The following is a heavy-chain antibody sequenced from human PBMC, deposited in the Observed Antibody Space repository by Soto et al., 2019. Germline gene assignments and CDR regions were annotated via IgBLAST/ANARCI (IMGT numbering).Heavy chain of an antibody. Sequence: QLQLVQSGAEVKKPGVSVKVSCKVSGYTLVELSMHWVRQAPGKGLEWMGGYDPEDGETIYAQTFQGRVTMTEDTSTDTAYMELSSLRSEDTAVYYCTTGQRPIRFLEWLSRYYFDYWGQGTLVTVSS. D-gene: IGHD3-3*01. CDR2: YDPEDGET. V-gene: IGHV1-24*01. J-gene: IGHJ4*02. CDR3: TTGQRPIRFLEWLSRYYFDY. CDR1: GYTLVELS.